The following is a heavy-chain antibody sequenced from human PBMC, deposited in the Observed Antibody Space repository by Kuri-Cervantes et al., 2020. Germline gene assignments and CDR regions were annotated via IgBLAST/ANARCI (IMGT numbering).Heavy chain of an antibody. D-gene: IGHD3-10*01. CDR1: GFTFRDYN. CDR3: ARALIYGSGSPGGY. V-gene: IGHV3-11*04. CDR2: ISGTGSTI. J-gene: IGHJ4*02. Sequence: GESLKISCVGSGFTFRDYNMNWVRQAPGKGLEWISYISGTGSTIFYADSVKGRFTIARDNAKKSLHLQMNSLRAEDTAVYYCARALIYGSGSPGGYWGQGTLVTVSS.